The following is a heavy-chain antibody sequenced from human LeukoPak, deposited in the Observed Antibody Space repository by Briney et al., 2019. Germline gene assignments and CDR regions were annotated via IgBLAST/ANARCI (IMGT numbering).Heavy chain of an antibody. Sequence: ASVKVSCKASGYTFTGYYLHWVRQAPGQGLEWMGFINPSGGSTSYAQKFQGRVTMTRDTSTSTVYMGLSSLRSEDTAVYYCARGGAAAENWFDPWGQGTLVTVSS. CDR1: GYTFTGYY. V-gene: IGHV1-46*01. CDR3: ARGGAAAENWFDP. CDR2: INPSGGST. J-gene: IGHJ5*02. D-gene: IGHD6-13*01.